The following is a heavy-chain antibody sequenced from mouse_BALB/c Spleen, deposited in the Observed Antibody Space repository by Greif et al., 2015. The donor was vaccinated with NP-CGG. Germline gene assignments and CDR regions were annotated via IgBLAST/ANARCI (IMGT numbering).Heavy chain of an antibody. V-gene: IGHV5-12-1*01. CDR2: ISSGGGST. D-gene: IGHD2-1*01. CDR3: ARLYYGNYGYFDV. J-gene: IGHJ1*01. CDR1: GFAFSSYD. Sequence: EVMLVESGGGLVKPGGSLKLSCAASGFAFSSYDMSWVRQTPEKRLEWVAYISSGGGSTYYPDTVKGRFTISRDNAKNTLYLQMSSLKSEDTAMYYCARLYYGNYGYFDVWGAGTTVTVSS.